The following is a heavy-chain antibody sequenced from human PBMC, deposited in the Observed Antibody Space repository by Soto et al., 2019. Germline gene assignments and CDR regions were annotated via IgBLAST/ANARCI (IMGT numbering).Heavy chain of an antibody. J-gene: IGHJ4*02. D-gene: IGHD3-22*01. Sequence: QIQLVQSGTEVRKPGASAKVSCKTSGYTFTNNDVCWVRQTPGQGLEWMEWISPYSGKTNYARKFKDRVTMTTDTSTSTVYMELTSLTSDDTAVYYCAREGLLLLPDYWGQGTLVTVSS. CDR3: AREGLLLLPDY. V-gene: IGHV1-18*01. CDR2: ISPYSGKT. CDR1: GYTFTNND.